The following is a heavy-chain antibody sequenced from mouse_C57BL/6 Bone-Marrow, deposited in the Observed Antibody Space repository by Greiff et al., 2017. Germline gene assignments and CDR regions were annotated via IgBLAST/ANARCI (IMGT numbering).Heavy chain of an antibody. D-gene: IGHD1-1*01. CDR2: ISSGGSYT. Sequence: EVKLVESGGDLVKPGGSLKLSCAASGFTFSSYGMSWVRQTPDKRLEWVATISSGGSYTYYPDSVKGRFTISSDNAKNTLYLQMSSLKSEDTAMYYCASNYYGSSYDYWGQGTTLTVSS. CDR3: ASNYYGSSYDY. V-gene: IGHV5-6*01. J-gene: IGHJ2*01. CDR1: GFTFSSYG.